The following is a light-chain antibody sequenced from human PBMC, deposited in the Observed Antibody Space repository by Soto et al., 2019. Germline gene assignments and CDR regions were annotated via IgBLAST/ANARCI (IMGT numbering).Light chain of an antibody. CDR3: QQLNTLPFT. Sequence: DIQFTQSQSLLSASVGDRVPITFRDSHDIITYFAWYQQKPGKAPKLMIYKASTLQSGVPSRFSGSGSGTEFTLTISGLLPEDFATYHCQQLNTLPFTFGQGTRLEI. CDR1: HDIITY. CDR2: KAS. V-gene: IGKV1-9*01. J-gene: IGKJ5*01.